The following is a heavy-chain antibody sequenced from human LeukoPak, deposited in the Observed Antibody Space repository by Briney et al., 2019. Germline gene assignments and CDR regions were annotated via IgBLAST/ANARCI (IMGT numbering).Heavy chain of an antibody. CDR2: ISSSGSTI. CDR1: GFTFSSYE. Sequence: PGGSLRLSCAASGFTFSSYEMNWVRQAPGKGLEWVSYISSSGSTIYYADSVKGRFTISRDNAKNSLYLQMNSLRAEDTAVYYCARNSKSLDYWGQGTLVTVSS. J-gene: IGHJ4*02. D-gene: IGHD3-10*01. V-gene: IGHV3-48*03. CDR3: ARNSKSLDY.